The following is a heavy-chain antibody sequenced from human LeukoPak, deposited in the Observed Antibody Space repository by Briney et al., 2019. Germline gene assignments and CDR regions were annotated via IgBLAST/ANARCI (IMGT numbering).Heavy chain of an antibody. Sequence: ASVKVSCKASGGTFSSYAISWVRQAPGQGLGWMGGIIPIFGTANYAQKFQGRVTITADESTSTAYMELSSLRSEDTAVYYCARQGGGPYSGSPFDYWSQGTLVTVSS. CDR2: IIPIFGTA. V-gene: IGHV1-69*13. D-gene: IGHD1-26*01. J-gene: IGHJ4*02. CDR1: GGTFSSYA. CDR3: ARQGGGPYSGSPFDY.